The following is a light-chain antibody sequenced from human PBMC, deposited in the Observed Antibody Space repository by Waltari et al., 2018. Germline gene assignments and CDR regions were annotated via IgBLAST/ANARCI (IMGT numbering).Light chain of an antibody. CDR1: TGINVDTYR. Sequence: QAVLTQPPSLSASPGASASLTCTLRTGINVDTYRICWYPQKPGSPPHYLLRYKSDSDKQQGSGVPSRFSGSKDASANAGILLISGLQSEDEADYYCMIWHSSAWVFGGGTKLTVL. CDR3: MIWHSSAWV. V-gene: IGLV5-45*01. J-gene: IGLJ3*02. CDR2: YKSDSDK.